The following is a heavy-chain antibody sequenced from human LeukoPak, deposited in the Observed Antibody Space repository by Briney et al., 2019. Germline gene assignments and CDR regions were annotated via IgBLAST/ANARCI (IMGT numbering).Heavy chain of an antibody. CDR2: ISHEGSEK. Sequence: GGSLRLSCAASGFTFSSSGMHWVRQAPGAGLEWVAFISHEGSEKYFADSVKGRFTISRDNSKNTLYLQMNSLRDEDTAVYYCATDRGWFFDNWGQGTLVTVAS. J-gene: IGHJ4*02. D-gene: IGHD2-15*01. V-gene: IGHV3-30*03. CDR3: ATDRGWFFDN. CDR1: GFTFSSSG.